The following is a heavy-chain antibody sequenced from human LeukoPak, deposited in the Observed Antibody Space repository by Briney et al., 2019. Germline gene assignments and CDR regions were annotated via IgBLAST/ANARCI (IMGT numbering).Heavy chain of an antibody. Sequence: GGSLRLSCAASGFTFSSYSMNWVRQAPGKGLEWVSYISSSSSTIYYADSVKGRFTISRDNAKNSLYLQMNSLRAEDTAVYYCARDGTWGSWTHWGQGTLVTVSS. CDR2: ISSSSSTI. J-gene: IGHJ4*02. D-gene: IGHD6-13*01. CDR3: ARDGTWGSWTH. V-gene: IGHV3-48*01. CDR1: GFTFSSYS.